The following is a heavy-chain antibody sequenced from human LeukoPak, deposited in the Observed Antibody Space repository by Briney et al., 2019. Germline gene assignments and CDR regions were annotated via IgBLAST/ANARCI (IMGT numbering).Heavy chain of an antibody. CDR3: ARDLEGWGSSGYDPWFDP. J-gene: IGHJ5*02. Sequence: PSETPSLTCTLSGGSLSSGSYYWGWIRQPPGKGLEWIGFIYYSGSTNYNPSLKRRATIPAHTSKNQFSLKLSSVTAADTAVYYCARDLEGWGSSGYDPWFDPWGQGTLVTVSS. CDR2: IYYSGST. CDR1: GGSLSSGSYY. D-gene: IGHD3-22*01. V-gene: IGHV4-61*01.